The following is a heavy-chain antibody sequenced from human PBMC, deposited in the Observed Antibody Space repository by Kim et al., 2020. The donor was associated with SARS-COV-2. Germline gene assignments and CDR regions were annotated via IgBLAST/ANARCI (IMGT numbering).Heavy chain of an antibody. CDR1: GYTFTSYA. CDR2: INAGNGNT. V-gene: IGHV1-3*01. J-gene: IGHJ4*02. CDR3: ARDYYDSSGYYSVFFDY. D-gene: IGHD3-22*01. Sequence: ASVKVSCKASGYTFTSYAMHWVRQAPGQRLEWMGWINAGNGNTKYSQKFQGRVTITRDTSASTAYMELSSLRSEDTAVYYCARDYYDSSGYYSVFFDYWGQGTLVTVSS.